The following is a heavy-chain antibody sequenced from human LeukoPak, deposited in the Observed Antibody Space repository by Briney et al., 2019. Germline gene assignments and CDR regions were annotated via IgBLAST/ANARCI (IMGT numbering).Heavy chain of an antibody. V-gene: IGHV3-23*01. CDR2: ISGSGGST. J-gene: IGHJ4*02. D-gene: IGHD5-12*01. Sequence: PGGSLRLSCAASGFTFSNYAMNWVRQAPGKGLEWVSAISGSGGSTYYADSVKGRFTISRDNSKNTLYLQMNSLRAEDTAVYYCAKQFHSGYDFFDYWGQGTLVTVSS. CDR3: AKQFHSGYDFFDY. CDR1: GFTFSNYA.